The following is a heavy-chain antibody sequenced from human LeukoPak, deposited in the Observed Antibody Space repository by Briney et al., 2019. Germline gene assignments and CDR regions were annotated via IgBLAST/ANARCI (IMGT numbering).Heavy chain of an antibody. V-gene: IGHV3-53*01. J-gene: IGHJ4*02. D-gene: IGHD6-19*01. Sequence: GGSLRLSCAASGFTVSSNDISWVRQAPGKGLEWVSVIYSGGSTKYADSVKARFTISRDNSKNTVYLQMNSLRAEDTAVYYCARGWYNFDYWGQGIRVTVSS. CDR2: IYSGGST. CDR3: ARGWYNFDY. CDR1: GFTVSSND.